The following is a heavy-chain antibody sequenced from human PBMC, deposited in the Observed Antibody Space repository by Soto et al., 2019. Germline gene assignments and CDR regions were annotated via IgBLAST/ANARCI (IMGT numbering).Heavy chain of an antibody. CDR3: ARDRFMIKFWGVGVHCYGVDV. Sequence: SETLSLTCTVSGGSISSADYYWSWIRQPPGKGLEWIGYIYYSGSTYYNPSLKSRVTISVDTSKNQFSLKLRSVTAADTAVYYCARDRFMIKFWGVGVHCYGVDVWARGTSEPVSS. CDR2: IYYSGST. D-gene: IGHD3-16*01. CDR1: GGSISSADYY. V-gene: IGHV4-30-4*01. J-gene: IGHJ6*02.